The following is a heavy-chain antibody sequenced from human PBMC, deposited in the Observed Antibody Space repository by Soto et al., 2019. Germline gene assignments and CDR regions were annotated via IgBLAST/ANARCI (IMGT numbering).Heavy chain of an antibody. Sequence: EVKLLESGGGLVQPGGSLRLSCAASGFPFSNYWMNWVRQAPGMGLVWVSRINSYGSITTYAASVKGRFTISRDNAMNTRYLQMNSLRAEDTAGYYCARGDRGAFDLWGQGTVLTVSS. D-gene: IGHD1-26*01. CDR2: INSYGSIT. V-gene: IGHV3-74*01. J-gene: IGHJ3*01. CDR3: ARGDRGAFDL. CDR1: GFPFSNYW.